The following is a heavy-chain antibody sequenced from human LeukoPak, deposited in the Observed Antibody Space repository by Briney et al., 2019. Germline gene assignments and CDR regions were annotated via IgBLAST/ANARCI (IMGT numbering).Heavy chain of an antibody. CDR3: ARVRRSLNWFDS. CDR2: IYYSGIT. J-gene: IGHJ5*01. Sequence: SETLSLTCAVSGDSISTTNYYWGWIRQPPGKGLEWIGIIYYSGITHYNPSLKSRVTILVDTSKNQFSLKLSSVIDADTAVYYCARVRRSLNWFDSWGQGTLVTVSS. D-gene: IGHD3-3*01. V-gene: IGHV4-39*01. CDR1: GDSISTTNYY.